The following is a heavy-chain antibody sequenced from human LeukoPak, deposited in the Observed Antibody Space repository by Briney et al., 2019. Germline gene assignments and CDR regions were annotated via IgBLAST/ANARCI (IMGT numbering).Heavy chain of an antibody. Sequence: GESLKISCKGSGYRFSSYWIGWVRQMPGKGLEWMGISYPGDSDTRYSPSFQGQVTISADKSISTAYLQWSSLKASDTAMYYCARHYYASGSYYNDYWGQGALVTVSS. J-gene: IGHJ4*02. CDR1: GYRFSSYW. V-gene: IGHV5-51*01. D-gene: IGHD3-10*01. CDR3: ARHYYASGSYYNDY. CDR2: SYPGDSDT.